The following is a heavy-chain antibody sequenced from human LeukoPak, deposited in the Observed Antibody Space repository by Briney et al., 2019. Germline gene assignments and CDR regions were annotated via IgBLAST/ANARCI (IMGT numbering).Heavy chain of an antibody. CDR3: PKDLTRYCSGGSCYSADY. D-gene: IGHD2-15*01. Sequence: GGSLRLSCAASGFTFSSYGMHWVRQAPGKGLEWVAVISYDGRNKNYADSVKGRFTISRDNSKNTLYLQINSVRAEDTAVYYCPKDLTRYCSGGSCYSADYWGQGTLVTVSS. CDR1: GFTFSSYG. V-gene: IGHV3-30*18. J-gene: IGHJ4*02. CDR2: ISYDGRNK.